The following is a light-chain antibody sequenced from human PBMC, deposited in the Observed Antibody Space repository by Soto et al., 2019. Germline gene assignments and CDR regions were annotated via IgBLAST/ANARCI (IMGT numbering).Light chain of an antibody. CDR2: STS. J-gene: IGKJ4*01. V-gene: IGKV3-20*01. CDR3: QHFGRSPLT. Sequence: VLTQSPGTLSLSPGARATLSCRASQSVDSSDIAWYQQKPGQAPRLLIYSTSIRAAGIPDRFSVSGSGTDFSLTISRLEPEDFAVYYCQHFGRSPLTFGGGTKVDIK. CDR1: QSVDSSD.